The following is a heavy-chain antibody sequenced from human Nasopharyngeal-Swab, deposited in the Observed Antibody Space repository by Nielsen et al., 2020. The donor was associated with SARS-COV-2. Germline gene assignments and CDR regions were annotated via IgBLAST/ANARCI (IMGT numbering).Heavy chain of an antibody. Sequence: ASVKVSCKASGYTFTSYGISWVRQAPGQGLEWMGWISAYNGNTNYAQKLQGRVTMTTDTSTSTAYMELRSLRSDDTAVYYCASRIRHYYGSGSYFYHYGMDVWGQGTTVTVS. CDR1: GYTFTSYG. CDR3: ASRIRHYYGSGSYFYHYGMDV. D-gene: IGHD3-10*01. J-gene: IGHJ6*02. CDR2: ISAYNGNT. V-gene: IGHV1-18*01.